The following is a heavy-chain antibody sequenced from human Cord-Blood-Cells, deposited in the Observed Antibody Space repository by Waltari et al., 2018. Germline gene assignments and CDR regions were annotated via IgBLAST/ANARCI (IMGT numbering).Heavy chain of an antibody. V-gene: IGHV3-30*02. J-gene: IGHJ4*02. D-gene: IGHD6-13*01. CDR1: GFTFSSYG. CDR2: IRYDGSNK. Sequence: QVQLVESGGGVVQPGGSLRLSCAASGFTFSSYGMHWVRQAPGKGLEWVAFIRYDGSNKYYADSVKGRFTISRDNSKNTLYLQMNSLRAEDTAVYYCAKGSSTPWSSSWYFDYWGQGTLVTVSS. CDR3: AKGSSTPWSSSWYFDY.